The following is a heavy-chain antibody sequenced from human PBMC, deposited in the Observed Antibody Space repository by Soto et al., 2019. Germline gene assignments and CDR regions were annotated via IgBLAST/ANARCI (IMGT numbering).Heavy chain of an antibody. CDR3: ARHTAMVMNYFDY. CDR2: IYYSGST. V-gene: IGHV4-59*01. D-gene: IGHD5-18*01. CDR1: GGSISSYY. J-gene: IGHJ4*02. Sequence: SETLSLTCTVSGGSISSYYWSWIRQPPGKGLEWIGYIYYSGSTNYNPSLKSRVTISVDTSKNQFSLKLSSVTAADTAVYYCARHTAMVMNYFDYWGQGTQVTVSS.